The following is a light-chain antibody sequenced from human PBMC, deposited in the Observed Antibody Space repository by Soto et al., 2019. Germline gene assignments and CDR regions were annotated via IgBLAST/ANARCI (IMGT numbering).Light chain of an antibody. V-gene: IGKV3-15*01. CDR2: GAS. CDR3: QQYNDWWT. Sequence: TQSPSSLSASVGDRVTISCRASQGIGSALAWYQQKPGQPPRLLIYGASTRATGVPGRFSGSGSGTEFTLTISSLQSEDFAVYYCQQYNDWWTFGQGTKVEIK. CDR1: QGIGSA. J-gene: IGKJ1*01.